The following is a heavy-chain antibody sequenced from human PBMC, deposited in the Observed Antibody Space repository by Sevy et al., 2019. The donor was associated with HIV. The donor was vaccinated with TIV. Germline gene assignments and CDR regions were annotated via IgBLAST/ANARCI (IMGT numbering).Heavy chain of an antibody. J-gene: IGHJ4*02. V-gene: IGHV3-23*01. Sequence: GGSLRLSCAASEFTFSNYAIGWFPQPPGKGLEWVSAFSGSAHRTYYTDSVKGRFTISRDNSKNMLFLQMNSLRAEDTAVYYCVKEVSEYSYSDYWGQGTLVTVSS. CDR3: VKEVSEYSYSDY. D-gene: IGHD5-18*01. CDR1: EFTFSNYA. CDR2: FSGSAHRT.